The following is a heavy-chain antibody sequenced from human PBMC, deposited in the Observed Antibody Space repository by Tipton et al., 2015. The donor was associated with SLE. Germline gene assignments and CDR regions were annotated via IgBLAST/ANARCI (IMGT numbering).Heavy chain of an antibody. V-gene: IGHV4-39*01. CDR2: IYYSGST. J-gene: IGHJ6*02. Sequence: TLSLTCTVSGGSISSSSYYWGWIRQPPGKGLEWIGSIYYSGSTYYNPSLKSRVTISVDTPKNQFSLKLSSVTAADTAVYYCALGEYYYYYGMDVWGQGTTVTVSS. CDR1: GGSISSSSYY. CDR3: ALGEYYYYYGMDV. D-gene: IGHD3-10*01.